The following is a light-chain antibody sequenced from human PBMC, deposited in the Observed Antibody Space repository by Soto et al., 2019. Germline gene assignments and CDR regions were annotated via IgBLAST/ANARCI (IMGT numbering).Light chain of an antibody. Sequence: DIQMTQSPSTLSASVVDRVTITCRASQSISSWLAWYQQKPGKAPKLLIYKASSLESGVPSRFSGSGSGTEFTLTISSLQPDDFATYYCQQYNSYSYTFGQGTKVDIK. CDR3: QQYNSYSYT. CDR1: QSISSW. CDR2: KAS. J-gene: IGKJ2*01. V-gene: IGKV1-5*03.